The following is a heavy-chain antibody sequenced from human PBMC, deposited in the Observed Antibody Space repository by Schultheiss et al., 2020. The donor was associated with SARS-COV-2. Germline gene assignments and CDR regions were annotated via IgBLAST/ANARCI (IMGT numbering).Heavy chain of an antibody. D-gene: IGHD3-22*01. J-gene: IGHJ4*02. CDR2: ISAYNGNT. V-gene: IGHV1-18*01. CDR1: GYTFTSYG. CDR3: ASAYYYDSSGYAAFDY. Sequence: ASVKVSCKASGYTFTSYGISWVRQAPGQGLEWMGWISAYNGNTNYAQKLQGRVTMTTDTSTSTAYMELRSLRSDDTAMYYCASAYYYDSSGYAAFDYWGQGTLVTVSS.